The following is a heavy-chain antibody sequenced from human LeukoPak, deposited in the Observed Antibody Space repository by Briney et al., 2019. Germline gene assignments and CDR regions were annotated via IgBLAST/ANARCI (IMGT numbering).Heavy chain of an antibody. V-gene: IGHV4-59*01. CDR2: IYYTGST. D-gene: IGHD3-22*01. Sequence: SETLSLTCTVSGGSISSYYWSWIRQPPGKGLEWIGYIYYTGSTNYNPSLKSRVTISVDTSKNQFSLKQSSVTAADTAVYYCAGETITYYYDSSGYSRMDVWGQGTTVTVSS. CDR1: GGSISSYY. CDR3: AGETITYYYDSSGYSRMDV. J-gene: IGHJ6*02.